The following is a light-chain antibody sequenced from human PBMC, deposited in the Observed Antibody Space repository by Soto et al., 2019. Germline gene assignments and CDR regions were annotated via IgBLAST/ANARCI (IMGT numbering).Light chain of an antibody. CDR3: QQYDDLPSLLT. Sequence: DIQMTQSPSSLSASVGGRVTITCRASQGISNYLAWFQQKPGKAPKLLIYAASTLQSGVPSRFSGSGSGTDFTFTISSLQPEDVATYYCQQYDDLPSLLTFGPGTKVDIK. CDR2: AAS. V-gene: IGKV1-33*01. CDR1: QGISNY. J-gene: IGKJ3*01.